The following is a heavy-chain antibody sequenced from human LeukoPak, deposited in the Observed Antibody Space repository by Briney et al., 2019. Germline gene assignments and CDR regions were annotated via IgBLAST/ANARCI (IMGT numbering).Heavy chain of an antibody. Sequence: SVKVSCKASGGTFGSYAISWVRQAPGQGLEWMGGIIPIFGTANYAQKFQGRVTITADKSTSTAYMELSSLRSEDTAVYYCASRVAGAPNYYGMDVWGKGTTVTVSS. D-gene: IGHD3-10*01. J-gene: IGHJ6*04. CDR1: GGTFGSYA. CDR2: IIPIFGTA. CDR3: ASRVAGAPNYYGMDV. V-gene: IGHV1-69*06.